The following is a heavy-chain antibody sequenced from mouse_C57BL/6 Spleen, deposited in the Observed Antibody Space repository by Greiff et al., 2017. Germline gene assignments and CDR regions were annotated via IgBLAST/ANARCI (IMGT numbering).Heavy chain of an antibody. CDR3: AREDDYDVWFAY. CDR2: IYPGDGDT. CDR1: GYAFSSSW. J-gene: IGHJ3*01. V-gene: IGHV1-82*01. Sequence: VQLQQSGPELVKPGASVKISCKASGYAFSSSWMNWVKQRPGKGLEWIGRIYPGDGDTNYNGKFKGKATRTADKSSSTAYMQRSSLTSEDSAVYFCAREDDYDVWFAYWGQGTLVTVSA. D-gene: IGHD2-4*01.